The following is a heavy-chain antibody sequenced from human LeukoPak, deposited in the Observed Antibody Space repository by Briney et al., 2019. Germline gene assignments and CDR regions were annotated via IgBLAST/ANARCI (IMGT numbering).Heavy chain of an antibody. CDR2: IDPSDSYT. D-gene: IGHD2-2*01. J-gene: IGHJ6*04. CDR1: GYSFTSYW. CDR3: TLLVPPASTNNYYYYGMDV. V-gene: IGHV5-10-1*01. Sequence: GESLRISCKGSGYSFTSYWISWVRQMPGKGLEWMGRIDPSDSYTNYSPSFQGHVTISADKSISTAYLQWSSLKASDTAMYYCTLLVPPASTNNYYYYGMDVWGKGTTVTVSS.